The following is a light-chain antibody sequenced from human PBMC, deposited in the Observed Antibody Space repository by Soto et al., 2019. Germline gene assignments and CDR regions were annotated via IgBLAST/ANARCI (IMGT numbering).Light chain of an antibody. Sequence: DIVLTQSPGTLSLSPGEAATLSCRASQSFNSNYLAWYQQKPGQAPRLLIYGASARATGIPDRFSGSGSETDFTLASSRREPEDVAVYYCQHFGGWSYTFGQGTKLEIK. CDR3: QHFGGWSYT. CDR2: GAS. V-gene: IGKV3-20*01. J-gene: IGKJ2*01. CDR1: QSFNSNY.